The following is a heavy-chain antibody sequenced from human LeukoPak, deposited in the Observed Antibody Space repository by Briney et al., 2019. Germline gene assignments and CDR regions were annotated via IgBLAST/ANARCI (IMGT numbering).Heavy chain of an antibody. CDR1: GITFSSYS. V-gene: IGHV3-48*01. CDR2: ISSSGSTK. Sequence: PGGSLRLSCGASGITFSSYSMNWVRQAPGKGLEWVSYISSSGSTKYYADSVKGRFTISRDNARNSLYLQMNSLRAEDTAVYLCARGGLSIMGYWGQGTLVTVSS. D-gene: IGHD2/OR15-2a*01. J-gene: IGHJ4*02. CDR3: ARGGLSIMGY.